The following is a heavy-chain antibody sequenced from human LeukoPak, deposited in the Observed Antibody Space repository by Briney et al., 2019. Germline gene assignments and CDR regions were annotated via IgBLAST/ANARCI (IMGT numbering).Heavy chain of an antibody. CDR3: ARGFYYMDV. J-gene: IGHJ6*03. V-gene: IGHV5-51*01. Sequence: GGPLQISCKGSGFSFTTFWIGWARQLPGKGLEWIGIIYPGDSHTSYRPSFHGQLTISPDKSISTAYLQWSSLKASDTAMYYCARGFYYMDVWGKGTTVTVSS. CDR2: IYPGDSHT. CDR1: GFSFTTFW.